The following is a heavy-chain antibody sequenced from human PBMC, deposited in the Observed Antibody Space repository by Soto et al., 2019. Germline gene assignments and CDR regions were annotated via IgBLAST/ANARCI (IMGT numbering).Heavy chain of an antibody. J-gene: IGHJ4*02. CDR2: IYYSGST. V-gene: IGHV4-31*03. Sequence: SETLSLTCTVSGGSISSGDYYWSWIRQHPGKGLEWIGYIYYSGSTNYNPSLKSRVTISVDTSKNQFSLKLSSVTAADTAVYYCASAEYSSGWFLFDYWGQGTLVTVSS. CDR3: ASAEYSSGWFLFDY. D-gene: IGHD6-19*01. CDR1: GGSISSGDYY.